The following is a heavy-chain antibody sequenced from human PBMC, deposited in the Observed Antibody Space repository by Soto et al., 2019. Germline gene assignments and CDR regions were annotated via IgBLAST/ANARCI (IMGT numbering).Heavy chain of an antibody. D-gene: IGHD2-21*02. CDR3: ARDLWGYCGTDCYPLDV. CDR1: GYSISSSNW. J-gene: IGHJ6*02. Sequence: PSETLSLTCAVSGYSISSSNWWGWIRQPPGKGLEWIGYMYNTGSTVYNPSFKSRVTISVDTSKNQFSLKLNSVTAADTAVYYCARDLWGYCGTDCYPLDVWGQGTTVTVSS. CDR2: MYNTGST. V-gene: IGHV4-28*03.